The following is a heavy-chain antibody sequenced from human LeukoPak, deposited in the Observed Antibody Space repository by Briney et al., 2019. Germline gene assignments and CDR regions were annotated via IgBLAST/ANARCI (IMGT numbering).Heavy chain of an antibody. CDR3: VRADDSPNNGLDY. D-gene: IGHD3-22*01. Sequence: GGSLRLSCAASGFTVSSNYMSWVRQAPGKGLEWVSGIYSDRRTYKADPVKSKFTISSNNSKSTLCLQMNSLIAEGTAVYYWVRADDSPNNGLDYWGQGTLGTVSS. CDR2: IYSDRRT. CDR1: GFTVSSNY. J-gene: IGHJ4*02. V-gene: IGHV3-66*01.